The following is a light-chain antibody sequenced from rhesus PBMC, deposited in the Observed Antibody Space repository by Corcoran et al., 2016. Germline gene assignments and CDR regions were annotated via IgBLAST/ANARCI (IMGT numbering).Light chain of an antibody. V-gene: IGKV3-42*03. J-gene: IGKJ4*01. CDR1: QSVSSN. CDR3: QQYSIWPLT. CDR2: GAS. Sequence: EIVMTQSPATLSLSPGERATLSCRASQSVSSNLAWYQLKPGQAHSLLIYGASRWAPGIPYRFSGRGSGTDFTLTISSLGPEDFAVYYCQQYSIWPLTFGGGTKVEIK.